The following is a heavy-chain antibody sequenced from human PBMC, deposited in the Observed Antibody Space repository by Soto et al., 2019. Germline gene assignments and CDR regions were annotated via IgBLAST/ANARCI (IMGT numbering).Heavy chain of an antibody. CDR3: ARGGPTSYCSSTSCSHFDY. V-gene: IGHV3-21*01. CDR1: GFTFSSYS. CDR2: ISSSSSYI. D-gene: IGHD2-2*01. J-gene: IGHJ4*02. Sequence: EVQLVESGGGLVKPGGSLRLSCAASGFTFSSYSMNWVRQAPGKGLEWVSSISSSSSYIYYADSVKGRFTISRDNAKNSLYLRMNSLRAEDTAVYYCARGGPTSYCSSTSCSHFDYWGQGTLVTVSS.